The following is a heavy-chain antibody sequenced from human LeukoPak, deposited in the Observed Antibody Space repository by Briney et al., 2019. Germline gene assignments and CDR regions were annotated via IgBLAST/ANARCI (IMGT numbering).Heavy chain of an antibody. D-gene: IGHD3-10*01. J-gene: IGHJ6*03. V-gene: IGHV4-59*12. Sequence: SETLSLTCTVSGGSISSYYWSWIRQPPGKGLEWIGYIYYSGSTNYNPSLKSRVTILVDTSKNQFSLKLSSVTAADTAVYYCARDQITTVRGIIARSTPYYDYHYMDVWGKGTTVTVSS. CDR2: IYYSGST. CDR1: GGSISSYY. CDR3: ARDQITTVRGIIARSTPYYDYHYMDV.